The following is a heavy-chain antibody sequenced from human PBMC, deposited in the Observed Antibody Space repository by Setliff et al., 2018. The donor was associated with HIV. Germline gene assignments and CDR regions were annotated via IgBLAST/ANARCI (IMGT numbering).Heavy chain of an antibody. CDR1: GYAFTSQF. CDR2: ISAGNGNT. D-gene: IGHD6-19*01. J-gene: IGHJ6*03. Sequence: ASVKVSCKASGYAFTSQFMQWVRQAPGQRLEWMGWISAGNGNTKYSQTFQDRVTITRATSASTVYMELGSLRSEDTAIYYCARDVGPGSGWGDYSYYFSMDVWGKGTTVTVSS. V-gene: IGHV1-3*01. CDR3: ARDVGPGSGWGDYSYYFSMDV.